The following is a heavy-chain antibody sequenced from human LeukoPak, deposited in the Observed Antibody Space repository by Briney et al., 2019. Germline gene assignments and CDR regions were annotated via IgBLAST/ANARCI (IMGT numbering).Heavy chain of an antibody. D-gene: IGHD6-19*01. Sequence: GASVKVSCKVSGYTLTELSMHWVRQAPGKGLEWMGGFDPEDGETIYAQKFRGRVTMTEDTSIDTAYMELSSLRSEDTAVYYCATGLAVAGIAFDIWGQGTMVTVSS. CDR2: FDPEDGET. CDR3: ATGLAVAGIAFDI. CDR1: GYTLTELS. V-gene: IGHV1-24*01. J-gene: IGHJ3*02.